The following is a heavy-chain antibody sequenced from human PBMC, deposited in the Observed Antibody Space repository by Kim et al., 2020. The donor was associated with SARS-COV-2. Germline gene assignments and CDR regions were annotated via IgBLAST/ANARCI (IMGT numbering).Heavy chain of an antibody. V-gene: IGHV4-34*01. CDR2: INHSGST. Sequence: SETLSLTCAVYGGSFSGYYWSWIRQPPGKGLEWIGEINHSGSTNYNPSLKSRVTISVDTSKNQFSLKLSSVTAADTAVYYCASGRSWRWWLETAEYFQHWGQGTLVTVSS. CDR3: ASGRSWRWWLETAEYFQH. J-gene: IGHJ1*01. CDR1: GGSFSGYY. D-gene: IGHD2-15*01.